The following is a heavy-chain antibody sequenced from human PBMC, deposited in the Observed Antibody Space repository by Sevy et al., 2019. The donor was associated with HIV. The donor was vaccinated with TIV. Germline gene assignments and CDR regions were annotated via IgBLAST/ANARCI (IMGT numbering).Heavy chain of an antibody. V-gene: IGHV3-23*01. CDR2: ISGSGSST. Sequence: GGSLRLSCVASGFTFTNYALTWVRQSPGKGLEWVSGISGSGSSTYYADSVRGRFTISRDNSKNTLYLQMNSLRADDTAIYFCAKIPYYNFWSGNFWYFDHWGQGTLVTVSS. CDR1: GFTFTNYA. CDR3: AKIPYYNFWSGNFWYFDH. J-gene: IGHJ4*02. D-gene: IGHD3-3*01.